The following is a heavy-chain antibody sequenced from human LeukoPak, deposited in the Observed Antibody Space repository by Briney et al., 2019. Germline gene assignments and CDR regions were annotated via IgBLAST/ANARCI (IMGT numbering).Heavy chain of an antibody. CDR3: ARNPGYGLPGLAY. D-gene: IGHD3/OR15-3a*01. CDR2: INHSGST. Sequence: SETLSLTCAVYGGSFSGYCWSWIRQPPGKGLEWIGEINHSGSTNYNPSLKSRVTISVDTSKNQFSLKLSSVTAADTAVYYCARNPGYGLPGLAYWGQGTLVTVSS. CDR1: GGSFSGYC. J-gene: IGHJ4*02. V-gene: IGHV4-34*01.